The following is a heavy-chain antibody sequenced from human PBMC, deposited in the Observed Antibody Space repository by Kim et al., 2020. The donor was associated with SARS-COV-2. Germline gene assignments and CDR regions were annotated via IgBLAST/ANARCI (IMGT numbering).Heavy chain of an antibody. CDR2: ISWDGGST. CDR1: GFTFDDYT. J-gene: IGHJ1*01. Sequence: GGSLRLSCAASGFTFDDYTMHWVRQAPGKGLEWVSLISWDGGSTYYADSVKGRFTISRDNSKNSLYLQMSSLRTEDTALYYCAKGMGSEGSSSPLAEYFQHWGQGTLVTVSS. CDR3: AKGMGSEGSSSPLAEYFQH. V-gene: IGHV3-43*01. D-gene: IGHD6-6*01.